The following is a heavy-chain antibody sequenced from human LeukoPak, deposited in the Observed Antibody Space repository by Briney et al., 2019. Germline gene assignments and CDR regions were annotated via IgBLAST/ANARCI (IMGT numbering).Heavy chain of an antibody. D-gene: IGHD3-3*01. CDR3: AADSVGVVISSFDY. CDR2: IVVGSGNT. V-gene: IGHV1-58*01. Sequence: SVKVSCKASGFTFTSSAVQWVRQARGQRLEWIGWIVVGSGNTNYAQKFQERVTITRDMSTSTAYMELSSLRSEDTAVYYCAADSVGVVISSFDYWGQGTLVTVSS. CDR1: GFTFTSSA. J-gene: IGHJ4*02.